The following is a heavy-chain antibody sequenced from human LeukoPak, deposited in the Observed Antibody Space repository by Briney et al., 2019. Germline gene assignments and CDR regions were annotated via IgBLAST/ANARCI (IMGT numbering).Heavy chain of an antibody. Sequence: PGGSLRLSCASSGFTFSTYWIRWVRQAPGKGLVWVSCISDDGSSTRYAASVKGRFTISRDNAKNTLYLQMNSLRAEDRAVYYCARAGPARNAFDIWGQGTMVTVSS. CDR2: ISDDGSST. CDR1: GFTFSTYW. J-gene: IGHJ3*02. CDR3: ARAGPARNAFDI. D-gene: IGHD3-10*01. V-gene: IGHV3-74*01.